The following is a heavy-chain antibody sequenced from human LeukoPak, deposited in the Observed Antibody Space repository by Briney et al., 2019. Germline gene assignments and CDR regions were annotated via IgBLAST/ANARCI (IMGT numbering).Heavy chain of an antibody. V-gene: IGHV4-61*02. Sequence: SETLSLTCTVSGGSISSGSYYWSWIRQPAGKGLEWIGRIYTSGSTNYNPSLKSRVTVSVDTSKNQFSLKLSSVTAADTAVYYCARVTTIFAVVDYWGQGTLVTVSS. CDR2: IYTSGST. J-gene: IGHJ4*02. CDR3: ARVTTIFAVVDY. D-gene: IGHD3-3*01. CDR1: GGSISSGSYY.